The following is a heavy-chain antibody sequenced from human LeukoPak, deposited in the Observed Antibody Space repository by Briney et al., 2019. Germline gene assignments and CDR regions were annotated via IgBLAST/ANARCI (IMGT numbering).Heavy chain of an antibody. V-gene: IGHV4-59*01. CDR1: GGSISSYY. Sequence: SETLTLTCTVSGGSISSYYWSWIRQPPGKGLEWIGYIYYSGSTNYNPSLKSRVTISVDTSKNQFSLKLGSVTAADTAVYYCARRWTGDALDIWGQGTMVTVSS. J-gene: IGHJ3*02. CDR3: ARRWTGDALDI. CDR2: IYYSGST. D-gene: IGHD3/OR15-3a*01.